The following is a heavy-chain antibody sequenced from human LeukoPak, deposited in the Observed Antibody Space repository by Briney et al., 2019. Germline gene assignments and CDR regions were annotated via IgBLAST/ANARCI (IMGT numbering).Heavy chain of an antibody. Sequence: ASVTVSFKASGYTFTVYYMHWVRQAPGQGLEWMGLINPNSGGTNYEQKFQGRVTMTMDTSISTAYMELSRLRSDDTAVYYCARYPIFGVVVVKGMDVWGQGTTVTVSS. CDR1: GYTFTVYY. CDR3: ARYPIFGVVVVKGMDV. D-gene: IGHD3-3*01. V-gene: IGHV1-2*02. J-gene: IGHJ6*02. CDR2: INPNSGGT.